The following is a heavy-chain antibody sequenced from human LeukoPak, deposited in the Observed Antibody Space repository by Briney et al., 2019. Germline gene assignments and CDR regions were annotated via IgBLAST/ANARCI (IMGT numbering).Heavy chain of an antibody. V-gene: IGHV4-59*08. CDR2: IYYSGST. D-gene: IGHD2-2*01. J-gene: IGHJ4*02. Sequence: SETLSLTCTVSGGSISSNYWSWIRQPPGKGLEWIGYIYYSGSTNYNPSLKSRVTISVDTSKNQFSLKLSSVTAADTAAYYCERRGYCSSTSCSEDLYYFDYWGQGTLVTVSS. CDR3: ERRGYCSSTSCSEDLYYFDY. CDR1: GGSISSNY.